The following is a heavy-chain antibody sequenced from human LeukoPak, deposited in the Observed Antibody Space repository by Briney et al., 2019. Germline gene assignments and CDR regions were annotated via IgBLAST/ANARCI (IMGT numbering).Heavy chain of an antibody. Sequence: PGRSLRLSCAASGFTFSSYGMHCVRQAPGKGLEWVAVIWYDGGNKYYADSVKGRFTISRDNCKNTLYLQMTSLRAEDTAVYYCARGYDSSGYYRIGFDYWGQGTLVTVSS. V-gene: IGHV3-33*01. CDR1: GFTFSSYG. J-gene: IGHJ4*02. CDR3: ARGYDSSGYYRIGFDY. D-gene: IGHD3-22*01. CDR2: IWYDGGNK.